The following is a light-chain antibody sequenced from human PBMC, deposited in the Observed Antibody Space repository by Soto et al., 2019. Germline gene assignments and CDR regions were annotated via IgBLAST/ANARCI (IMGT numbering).Light chain of an antibody. Sequence: QSVLTQPPSVSGAPGQSVSISCTGSSSNIGAGYDVHWYQHLPGTAPKLLIYANNNRPSGVPDRFSGSKSGTSASLAITGIQAEDEADYYCQSYDTSRSPSDVFGTGTKVTVL. CDR2: ANN. J-gene: IGLJ1*01. CDR3: QSYDTSRSPSDV. CDR1: SSNIGAGYD. V-gene: IGLV1-40*01.